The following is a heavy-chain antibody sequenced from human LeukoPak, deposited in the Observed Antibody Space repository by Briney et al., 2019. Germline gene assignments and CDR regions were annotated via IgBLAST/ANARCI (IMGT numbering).Heavy chain of an antibody. CDR1: GGTFSSYA. V-gene: IGHV1-18*01. CDR2: ISPYNGNT. CDR3: ARDGGYFDY. J-gene: IGHJ4*02. Sequence: ASVKVSCKASGGTFSSYAINWVRQAPGQGLEWMGWISPYNGNTNYAQRFQGRVTMTTDTSTSTAYMELRSLRFDDTAVYYCARDGGYFDYWGRGTLVTVSS.